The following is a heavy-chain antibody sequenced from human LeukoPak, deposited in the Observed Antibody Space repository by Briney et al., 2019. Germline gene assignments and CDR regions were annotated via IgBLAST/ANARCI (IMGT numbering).Heavy chain of an antibody. D-gene: IGHD1-26*01. CDR3: ANYYADYSDY. V-gene: IGHV3-30*02. Sequence: GGSLRLSCAASGFTFSSYGMHWVRQAPGKGLEWVAFIRYDGSNKYYADSVKGRFTISRDNSKNTLYLQMNSLRAEDTAVYYCANYYADYSDYWGQGTLVTVSS. CDR1: GFTFSSYG. J-gene: IGHJ4*02. CDR2: IRYDGSNK.